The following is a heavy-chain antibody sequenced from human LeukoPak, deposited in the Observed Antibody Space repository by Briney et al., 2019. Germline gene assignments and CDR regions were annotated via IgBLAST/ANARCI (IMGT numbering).Heavy chain of an antibody. V-gene: IGHV1-69*05. CDR3: AREYYYDSSGYYYVIDY. CDR1: GGTFSSYA. J-gene: IGHJ4*02. D-gene: IGHD3-22*01. Sequence: SVKVSCXASGGTFSSYAISWVRQAHGQGLEWMGRIIPIFGTANYAQKFQGRVTITTDESTSTAYMELSSLRSEDTAVYYCAREYYYDSSGYYYVIDYWGQGTLVTVSS. CDR2: IIPIFGTA.